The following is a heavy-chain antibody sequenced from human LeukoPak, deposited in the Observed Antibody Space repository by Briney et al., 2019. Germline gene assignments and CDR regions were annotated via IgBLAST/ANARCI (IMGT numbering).Heavy chain of an antibody. D-gene: IGHD2-21*01. V-gene: IGHV3-7*01. CDR2: INQDGSDK. Sequence: GGSLRLSCAASGFTFSSYWMSWVRQAPGKGLEGVANINQDGSDKKYVDSVKGRFTISRDNAKNSQYLQMNSLRVEDTAVYYCARSLWPEDYWGQGTLVTVSS. CDR3: ARSLWPEDY. J-gene: IGHJ4*02. CDR1: GFTFSSYW.